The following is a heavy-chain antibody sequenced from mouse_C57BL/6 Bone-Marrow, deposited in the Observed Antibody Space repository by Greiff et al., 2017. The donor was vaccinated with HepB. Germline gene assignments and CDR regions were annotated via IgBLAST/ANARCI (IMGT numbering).Heavy chain of an antibody. V-gene: IGHV7-3*01. D-gene: IGHD1-2*01. CDR2: IRNKANGYTT. CDR1: GFTFTDYY. Sequence: EVQVVESGGGLVQPGGSLSLSCAASGFTFTDYYMSWVRQPPGKALEWLGFIRNKANGYTTEYSASVKGRFTISRDNSQSILYLQMNALRAEDSATYYCARSHYDLDYWGQGTTLTVSS. CDR3: ARSHYDLDY. J-gene: IGHJ2*01.